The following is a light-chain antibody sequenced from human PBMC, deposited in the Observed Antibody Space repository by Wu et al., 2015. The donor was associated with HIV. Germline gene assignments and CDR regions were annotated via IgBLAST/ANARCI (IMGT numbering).Light chain of an antibody. Sequence: DIQMTQSPSTLSASVGDRVTITCRASQSINSWLAWYQQKPGKAPKLLTYKASSLESGVPSRFSGSGSGTEFTLTISSLQPDDFATYYCQQYNSYSWTFGQGTKVEIK. V-gene: IGKV1-5*03. J-gene: IGKJ1*01. CDR1: QSINSW. CDR2: KAS. CDR3: QQYNSYSWT.